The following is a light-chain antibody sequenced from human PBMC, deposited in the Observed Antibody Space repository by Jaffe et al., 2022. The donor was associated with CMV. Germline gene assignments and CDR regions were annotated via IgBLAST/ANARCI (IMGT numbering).Light chain of an antibody. Sequence: QSALTQPASVSGSPGQSITISCTGSGSDVGGYRYVSWYQQHPGNAPKLLIYDVTNRPSGVSNRFSGSKSGNTASLTISGLQTEDEADYYCSSYTISSTVVFGGGTKLTVL. J-gene: IGLJ2*01. V-gene: IGLV2-14*03. CDR3: SSYTISSTVV. CDR2: DVT. CDR1: GSDVGGYRY.